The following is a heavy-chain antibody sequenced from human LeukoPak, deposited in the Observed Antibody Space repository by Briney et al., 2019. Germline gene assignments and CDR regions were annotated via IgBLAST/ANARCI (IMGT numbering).Heavy chain of an antibody. D-gene: IGHD3-22*01. CDR2: ISGSGGST. CDR3: AKLGQYYYDSSGYYYFDY. V-gene: IGHV3-23*01. J-gene: IGHJ4*02. CDR1: GFTSSSYA. Sequence: GGSLRLSCAASGFTSSSYAMSWVRQAPGKGLEWVSAISGSGGSTYYADSVKGRFTISRDNSKNTLYLQMNSLRAEDTAVYYCAKLGQYYYDSSGYYYFDYWGQGTLVTVSS.